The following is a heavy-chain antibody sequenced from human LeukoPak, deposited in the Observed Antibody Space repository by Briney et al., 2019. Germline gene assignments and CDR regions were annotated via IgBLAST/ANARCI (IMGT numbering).Heavy chain of an antibody. CDR2: MSGRGVST. CDR3: AKDCNGGNCYIDY. CDR1: GFTFTNYA. V-gene: IGHV3-23*01. D-gene: IGHD2-15*01. Sequence: GRSLRLSCAASGFTFTNYAMSWVRQAPGKGLGGVSGMSGRGVSTYYADSVKGRFTISSDNSKNTLYLQMNSLRAEDTAIYYCAKDCNGGNCYIDYWGQGTLVTVAS. J-gene: IGHJ4*02.